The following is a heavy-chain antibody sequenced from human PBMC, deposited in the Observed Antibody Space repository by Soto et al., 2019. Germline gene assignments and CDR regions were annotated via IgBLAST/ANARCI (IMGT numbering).Heavy chain of an antibody. D-gene: IGHD2-15*01. CDR3: ARVDGNGWWHFFDY. Sequence: QVQLVESGGGVVQPGRSLRLSCAASGFTFSSYAMHWVRQAPGKGLEWLEVISYDGSNKYYADSVKGRFTISRDNSKNTMYLQMNSLRVEDTAVFYCARVDGNGWWHFFDYWGQGTLVTVSS. CDR2: ISYDGSNK. CDR1: GFTFSSYA. J-gene: IGHJ4*02. V-gene: IGHV3-30-3*01.